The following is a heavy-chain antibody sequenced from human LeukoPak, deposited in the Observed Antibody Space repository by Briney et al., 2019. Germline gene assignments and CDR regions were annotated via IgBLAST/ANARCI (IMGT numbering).Heavy chain of an antibody. D-gene: IGHD1-1*01. Sequence: ISSSSSTIYYADSVKGRFTISRDNAKNSLYLQMNSLRAEDTAVYYCARDRWNDGWGQGTLVTVSS. J-gene: IGHJ4*02. CDR3: ARDRWNDG. V-gene: IGHV3-48*04. CDR2: ISSSSSTI.